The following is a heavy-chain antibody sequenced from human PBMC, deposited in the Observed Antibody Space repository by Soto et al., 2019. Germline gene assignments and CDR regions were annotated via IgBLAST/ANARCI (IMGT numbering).Heavy chain of an antibody. J-gene: IGHJ4*02. V-gene: IGHV4-59*01. CDR2: IYYSGST. CDR1: GGSISSYY. Sequence: QVQLQESGPGLVKPSETLSLTCTVSGGSISSYYWSWIRQPPGKGLEWIGYIYYSGSTNYNPSLKSRVTIAVDTSKNQFSLKLSFVTAADTAVYYCARGGGYCTNGVCYTVGDYWGQGTLVTVSS. CDR3: ARGGGYCTNGVCYTVGDY. D-gene: IGHD2-8*01.